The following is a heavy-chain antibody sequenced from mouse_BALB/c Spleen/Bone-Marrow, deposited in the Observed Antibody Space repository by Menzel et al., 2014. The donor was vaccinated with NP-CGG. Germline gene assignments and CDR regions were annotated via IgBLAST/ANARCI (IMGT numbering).Heavy chain of an antibody. CDR2: FNPYNDYI. CDR3: ARRGGERVDY. D-gene: IGHD1-1*02. V-gene: IGHV1S45*01. Sequence: DVKLQESGAELVRPGASVKISCKAFGYTFTNHHINWVKQRPGQGLDWIGYFNPYNDYITYNQRFRGKATLTVDKSSSTANLELSSLTSEDSAVNYCARRGGERVDYWGQGTTLTVSS. J-gene: IGHJ2*01. CDR1: GYTFTNHH.